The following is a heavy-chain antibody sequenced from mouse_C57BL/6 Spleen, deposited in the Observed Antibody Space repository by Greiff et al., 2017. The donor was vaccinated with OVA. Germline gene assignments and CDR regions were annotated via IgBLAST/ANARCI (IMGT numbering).Heavy chain of an antibody. CDR3: ARRDRAWFAY. CDR2: IYPGSGST. Sequence: QVQLQQSGAELVKPGASVKMSCKASGYTFTSYWITWVKQRPGQGLEWIGDIYPGSGSTNYNEKFKSKATLTVDTSSSTAYMQLSSLTSEDAAVYYCARRDRAWFAYWGQGTLVTVSA. CDR1: GYTFTSYW. V-gene: IGHV1-55*01. J-gene: IGHJ3*01. D-gene: IGHD2-14*01.